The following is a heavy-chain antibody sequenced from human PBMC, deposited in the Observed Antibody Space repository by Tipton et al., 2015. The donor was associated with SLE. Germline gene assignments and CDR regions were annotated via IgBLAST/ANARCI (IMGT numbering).Heavy chain of an antibody. V-gene: IGHV4-39*02. J-gene: IGHJ5*02. CDR1: GGSISSSSYY. CDR3: AREAKYSGSYYNWFDR. CDR2: IYYSGST. Sequence: LRLSCTVSGGSISSSSYYWGWIRQPPGKGLEWIGSIYYSGSTYYNPSLKSRVTLSVDTSKNQFSLKLSSVTVADTAVYYCAREAKYSGSYYNWFDRWGQGTLVTVSP. D-gene: IGHD1-26*01.